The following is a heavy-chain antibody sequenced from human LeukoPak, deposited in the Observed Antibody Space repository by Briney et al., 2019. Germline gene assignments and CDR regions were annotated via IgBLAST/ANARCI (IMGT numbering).Heavy chain of an antibody. CDR1: GDSISDYY. D-gene: IGHD6-13*01. Sequence: PSETLSLTCTVSGDSISDYYWTWIRQPPGKGLEWIGYIYYSGSTYYNPSLKSRVTISVDTSKNQFSLKLSSVTAADTAVYYCARDAASSSCFDYWGQGTLVTVSS. V-gene: IGHV4-30-4*08. CDR3: ARDAASSSCFDY. J-gene: IGHJ4*02. CDR2: IYYSGST.